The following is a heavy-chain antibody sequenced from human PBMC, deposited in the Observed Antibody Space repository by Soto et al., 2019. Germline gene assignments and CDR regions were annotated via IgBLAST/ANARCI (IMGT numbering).Heavy chain of an antibody. CDR1: GFSFSAFG. V-gene: IGHV3-30*18. Sequence: GGSLRLSCATSGFSFSAFGLHWVGQTPGKGLEWVSVFSSDGTSKDYADSVKGRFTISRDNSKNTLYLQMNSLRAEDTAVYYCAKDIVLRYFDWLLHAFDIWGQGTMVTVSS. CDR3: AKDIVLRYFDWLLHAFDI. CDR2: FSSDGTSK. J-gene: IGHJ3*02. D-gene: IGHD3-9*01.